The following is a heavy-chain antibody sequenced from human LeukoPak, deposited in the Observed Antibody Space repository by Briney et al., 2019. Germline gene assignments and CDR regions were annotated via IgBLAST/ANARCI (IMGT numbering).Heavy chain of an antibody. V-gene: IGHV4-31*03. D-gene: IGHD4-11*01. CDR3: ARGSTYSNYAGHWFDP. J-gene: IGHJ5*02. Sequence: SQTLSLTCTVSGGSISSGGYYWSWIRQHPGKGLEWIGYIYYSGSTYYNPSLKSRVTISVDTSKNQFSPKLSSVTAADTAVYYCARGSTYSNYAGHWFDPWGQGTLVTVSS. CDR2: IYYSGST. CDR1: GGSISSGGYY.